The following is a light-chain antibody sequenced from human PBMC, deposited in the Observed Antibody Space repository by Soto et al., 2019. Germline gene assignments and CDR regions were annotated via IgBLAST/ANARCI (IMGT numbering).Light chain of an antibody. CDR3: SSYSGSNNVV. CDR1: SSDVGAYNY. CDR2: EVN. Sequence: QSALTQPPSASGSPGQSVTISCTGTSSDVGAYNYVSWYQQHPGKAPQLMIYEVNKRPSGVPDRFSGSKSGNTASLTVSGLQADDEADYYCSSYSGSNNVVFGGGTKLTVL. J-gene: IGLJ2*01. V-gene: IGLV2-8*01.